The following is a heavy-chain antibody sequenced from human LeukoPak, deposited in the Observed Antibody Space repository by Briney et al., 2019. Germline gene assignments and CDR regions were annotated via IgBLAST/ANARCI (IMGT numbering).Heavy chain of an antibody. CDR1: GFTFSSTW. J-gene: IGHJ4*02. D-gene: IGHD3-22*01. CDR2: IRSEAYGGTT. Sequence: GGSLRLSCEASGFTFSSTWMNWVRQAPGKGLEWVGRIRSEAYGGTTEYATPVKGRVTITRDDSTTTLYLQMNSLKIEDTGVYYRTLGSNRFDSSDFDCWGQGTLVTVSS. CDR3: TLGSNRFDSSDFDC. V-gene: IGHV3-15*01.